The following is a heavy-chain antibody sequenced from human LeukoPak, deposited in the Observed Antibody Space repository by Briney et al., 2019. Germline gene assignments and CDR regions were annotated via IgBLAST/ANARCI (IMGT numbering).Heavy chain of an antibody. Sequence: SETLSLTCTVSGGSISSYYWSWIRQPPAKGLEWIGYIYYSGSTNYNPSLKSRVTISVDTSKNQFSLKLSSVTAADTAVYYCARHGGWYHNYYYYYGMDVWGQGTTVTVSS. D-gene: IGHD6-19*01. CDR3: ARHGGWYHNYYYYYGMDV. V-gene: IGHV4-59*08. J-gene: IGHJ6*02. CDR1: GGSISSYY. CDR2: IYYSGST.